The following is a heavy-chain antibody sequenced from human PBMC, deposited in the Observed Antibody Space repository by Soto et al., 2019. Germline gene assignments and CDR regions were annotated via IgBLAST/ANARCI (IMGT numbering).Heavy chain of an antibody. J-gene: IGHJ5*02. Sequence: PSETLSLTCAVYGGSFSGYYWSWIRQPPGKGLEWIGEINHSGSTNYNPSLKSRVTISVDTSKNQFSLKLSSVTAADTAVYYCARGSIAEAGRGNWLDTWGQGTLVTVSS. CDR3: ARGSIAEAGRGNWLDT. CDR1: GGSFSGYY. D-gene: IGHD6-13*01. V-gene: IGHV4-34*01. CDR2: INHSGST.